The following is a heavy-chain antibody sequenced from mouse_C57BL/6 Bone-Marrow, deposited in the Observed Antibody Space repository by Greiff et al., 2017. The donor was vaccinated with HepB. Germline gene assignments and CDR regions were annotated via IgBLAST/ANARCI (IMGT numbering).Heavy chain of an antibody. CDR3: ARGRDSSGYGFAY. V-gene: IGHV1-55*01. CDR1: GFTFTSYW. D-gene: IGHD3-2*02. J-gene: IGHJ3*01. Sequence: QVQLQQPGAELVKPGASVKMSCKASGFTFTSYWITWVKQRPGQGLEWIGDIYPGSGSTNYNEKFKSKATLTVDTSSSTAYMQLSSLTSEDSAVYYCARGRDSSGYGFAYWGQGTLVTVSA. CDR2: IYPGSGST.